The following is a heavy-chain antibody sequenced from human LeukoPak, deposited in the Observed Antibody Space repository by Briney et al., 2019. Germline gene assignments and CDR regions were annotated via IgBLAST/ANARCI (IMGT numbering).Heavy chain of an antibody. CDR2: IYYSGST. J-gene: IGHJ4*02. CDR3: ARDTPYCSSTSCSFDY. CDR1: GGSISSSSYY. V-gene: IGHV4-39*07. Sequence: KPSETLSLTCTVSGGSISSSSYYWGWIRQPPGKGLEWIGNIYYSGSTYYNPSLKSRVTISVDTSKNQFSLKLSSVTAADTAVYYCARDTPYCSSTSCSFDYWGQGTLVTVSS. D-gene: IGHD2-2*01.